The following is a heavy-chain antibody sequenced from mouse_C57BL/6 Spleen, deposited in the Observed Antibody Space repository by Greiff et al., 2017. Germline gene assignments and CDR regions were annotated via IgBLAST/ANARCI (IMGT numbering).Heavy chain of an antibody. D-gene: IGHD1-1*01. Sequence: DVKLVESGGGLVKPGGSLKLSCAASGFTFSSYTMSWVRQTPEKRLEWVATISGGGGNTYYPDSVKGRFTISRDNAKNTLYLQMSSLRSEDTALYYCARHENYYGSSYAYWGQGTTLTVSS. CDR3: ARHENYYGSSYAY. CDR1: GFTFSSYT. CDR2: ISGGGGNT. V-gene: IGHV5-9*01. J-gene: IGHJ2*01.